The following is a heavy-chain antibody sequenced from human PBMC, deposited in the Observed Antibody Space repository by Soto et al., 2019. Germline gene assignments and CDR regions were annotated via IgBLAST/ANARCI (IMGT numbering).Heavy chain of an antibody. CDR2: VYYSGGT. J-gene: IGHJ4*02. D-gene: IGHD1-7*01. CDR1: GASVTSGRYY. Sequence: QVQLQESGPGLVKPSETLSLTCNVSGASVTSGRYYWTWIRQPPGRGLEWIGNVYYSGGTSYNPSLKSRVTISVDTSKKQFSLRLNSVTAADTAVYYCARVQRLELVVDFWGQGTLVTVSS. CDR3: ARVQRLELVVDF. V-gene: IGHV4-61*01.